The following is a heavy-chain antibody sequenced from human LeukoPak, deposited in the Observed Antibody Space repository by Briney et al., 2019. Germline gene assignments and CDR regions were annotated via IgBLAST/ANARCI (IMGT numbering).Heavy chain of an antibody. CDR2: ISGSGGST. J-gene: IGHJ4*02. CDR1: GFPFSSYA. V-gene: IGHV3-23*01. Sequence: GSLVLSCAASGFPFSSYAMSWVRPAPGEGLEWVSAISGSGGSTYYADSGKGRFTISRDNSKNTLYLQMNSLRAEDTAVYYCAKPISIFGVSSVYWGQGTLVTVYS. CDR3: AKPISIFGVSSVY. D-gene: IGHD3-3*01.